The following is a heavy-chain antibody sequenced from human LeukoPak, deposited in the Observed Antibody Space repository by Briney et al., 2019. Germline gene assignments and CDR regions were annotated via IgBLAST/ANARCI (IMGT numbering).Heavy chain of an antibody. CDR2: INQGGSEE. CDR1: GFTFRSYW. CDR3: TKLTVRGWFDP. J-gene: IGHJ5*02. D-gene: IGHD4-17*01. Sequence: GGSLRLSCAASGFTFRSYWMSWVRQAPGKGLEWVANINQGGSEEYYVDSVEGRFTISRDNAKNSLYLQLNSLRAEDTAVYYCTKLTVRGWFDPWGQGILVTVSS. V-gene: IGHV3-7*03.